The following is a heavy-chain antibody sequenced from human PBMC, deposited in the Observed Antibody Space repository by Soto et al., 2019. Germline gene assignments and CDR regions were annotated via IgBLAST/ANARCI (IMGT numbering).Heavy chain of an antibody. V-gene: IGHV4-39*01. CDR3: ARARGWYNWFDP. CDR1: GDSVSSTTYY. D-gene: IGHD6-19*01. Sequence: PSETLSLTCTVSGDSVSSTTYYWGWILQPPGKGPEWIGTIYYSGSTYYNPSLKSRVTISIDTSKNQFSLKLSSVTAADTAVFYCARARGWYNWFDPWGQGTLVTVSS. CDR2: IYYSGST. J-gene: IGHJ5*02.